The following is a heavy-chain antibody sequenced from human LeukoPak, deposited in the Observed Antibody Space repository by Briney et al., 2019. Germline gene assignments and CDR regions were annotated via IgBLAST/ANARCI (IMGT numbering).Heavy chain of an antibody. J-gene: IGHJ4*02. CDR1: GFTLSSYA. Sequence: GGSLRLSCAASGFTLSSYAMSWVRQAPGKGLEWVSAISGSGGSTYYADSVKGRFTISRDNSKNTLYLQMNSLRAEDTAVYYCAREPSYTSSWHTSCDYWGQGTLVTVSS. V-gene: IGHV3-23*01. CDR2: ISGSGGST. CDR3: AREPSYTSSWHTSCDY. D-gene: IGHD6-13*01.